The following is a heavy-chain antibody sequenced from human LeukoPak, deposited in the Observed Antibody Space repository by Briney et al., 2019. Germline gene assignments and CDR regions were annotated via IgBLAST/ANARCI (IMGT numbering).Heavy chain of an antibody. CDR3: ALQNLRPLQGYYFDY. V-gene: IGHV4-59*01. CDR2: IYYSGST. CDR1: GGSISSYY. Sequence: PSETLSLTCTASGGSISSYYWSWIRQPPGKGLEWIGYIYYSGSTNYNPSLKSRVTISVDTSKNQFSLKLSSVTAADTAVYYCALQNLRPLQGYYFDYWGQGTLVTVSS. D-gene: IGHD2-15*01. J-gene: IGHJ4*02.